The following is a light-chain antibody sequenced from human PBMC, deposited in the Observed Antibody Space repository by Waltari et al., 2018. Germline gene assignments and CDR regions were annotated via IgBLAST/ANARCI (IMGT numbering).Light chain of an antibody. Sequence: QSALTQPASVSGSPGQSITISCTGASSDVGGYNYVSWYQHHPSKAPRLIIYEGSNRPSGGSNRFSGSKSGNTASLTISGLQAEDEADYFCSSYSNSNTLVFGGGTKLTVL. CDR2: EGS. CDR1: SSDVGGYNY. V-gene: IGLV2-14*01. CDR3: SSYSNSNTLV. J-gene: IGLJ2*01.